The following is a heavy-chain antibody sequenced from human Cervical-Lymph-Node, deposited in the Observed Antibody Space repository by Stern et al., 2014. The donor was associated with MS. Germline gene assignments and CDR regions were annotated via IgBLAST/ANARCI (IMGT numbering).Heavy chain of an antibody. Sequence: VQLVESGPGLVKPSETLSLTCTVSGGSVSSGSYYWNWIRQPPGQGLEWIGYIYYRGSTNYNPSLKSRYTISQDTSKNQFSLKLSSVTAADTAVYYCARVYSSGWSVDYWGQGTLVTVSS. J-gene: IGHJ4*02. D-gene: IGHD6-19*01. V-gene: IGHV4-61*01. CDR3: ARVYSSGWSVDY. CDR2: IYYRGST. CDR1: GGSVSSGSYY.